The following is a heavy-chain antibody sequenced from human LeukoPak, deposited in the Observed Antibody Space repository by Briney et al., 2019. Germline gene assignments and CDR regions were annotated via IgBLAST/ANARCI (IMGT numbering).Heavy chain of an antibody. CDR1: GFTFSRYS. CDR2: ISISSNYI. D-gene: IGHD3-10*02. CDR3: AELGITMIGGV. Sequence: GGSLSLSCAASGFTFSRYSMYRGCLAPRQGLEWVSSISISSNYIYYADSVKGRFTISRDNAKNSLYLQVNSLRAEDTAVYYCAELGITMIGGVWGKGTTVTISS. J-gene: IGHJ6*04. V-gene: IGHV3-21*01.